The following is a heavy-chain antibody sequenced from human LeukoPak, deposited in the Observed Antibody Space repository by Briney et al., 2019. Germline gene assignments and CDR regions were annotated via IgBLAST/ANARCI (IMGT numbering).Heavy chain of an antibody. V-gene: IGHV1-8*01. D-gene: IGHD7-27*01. J-gene: IGHJ4*02. Sequence: ASVKVSCKASGYTFTSYDFNWVRQATGQRPEWMGWMSPNSGDTGYAQKFQDRVTMTRNTSISTAYMELSSLRSDNTAVYYCARGPPNWGYDYWGPGTLVTVSS. CDR2: MSPNSGDT. CDR1: GYTFTSYD. CDR3: ARGPPNWGYDY.